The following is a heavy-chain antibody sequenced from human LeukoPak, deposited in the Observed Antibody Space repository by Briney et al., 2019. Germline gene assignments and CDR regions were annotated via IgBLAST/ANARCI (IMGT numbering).Heavy chain of an antibody. J-gene: IGHJ5*02. CDR2: IYYSGST. CDR3: ARGGRYSYGPLYLDP. D-gene: IGHD5-18*01. V-gene: IGHV4-39*07. Sequence: SETLSLTCTVSGGSISSSSYYWGWIRQPPGKGLEWIGSIYYSGSTNYNPSLKGRVTISVDTSKNQFSLKLSSVTAADTAVYYCARGGRYSYGPLYLDPWGQGTLVTVSS. CDR1: GGSISSSSYY.